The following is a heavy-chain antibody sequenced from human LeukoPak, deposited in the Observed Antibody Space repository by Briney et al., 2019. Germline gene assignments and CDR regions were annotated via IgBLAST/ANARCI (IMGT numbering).Heavy chain of an antibody. J-gene: IGHJ4*02. V-gene: IGHV1-2*02. CDR3: ARAPAHHSLRFLEWLFEYYFDY. CDR1: GYTFTGYY. Sequence: PWASVKVSCKASGYTFTGYYMHWVRQAPGQGLEWMGWINPNSGGTNYAQKFQGRVTMTRDTSISTAYMELSRLRSDDTAVYYCARAPAHHSLRFLEWLFEYYFDYWGQGTLVTVSS. CDR2: INPNSGGT. D-gene: IGHD3-3*01.